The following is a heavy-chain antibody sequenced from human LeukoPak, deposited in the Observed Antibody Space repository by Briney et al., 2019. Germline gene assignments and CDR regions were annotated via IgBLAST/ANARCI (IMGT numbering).Heavy chain of an antibody. V-gene: IGHV4-59*01. Sequence: SETLSLTRTVSGGSISSYYWSWIRQSPGKGLECIGYIYYSGTTNYNPSLRSRVTISVDTSENQFSLKLSSVTAADTAVYYCARGYSSSWLYSQYWSQGTLVTVSS. D-gene: IGHD6-13*01. CDR1: GGSISSYY. CDR2: IYYSGTT. CDR3: ARGYSSSWLYSQY. J-gene: IGHJ1*01.